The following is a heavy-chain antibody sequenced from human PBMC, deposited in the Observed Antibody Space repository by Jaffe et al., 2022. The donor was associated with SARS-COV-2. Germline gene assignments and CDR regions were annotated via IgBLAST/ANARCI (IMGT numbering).Heavy chain of an antibody. CDR2: INHSGST. CDR1: GGSFSGYY. Sequence: QVQLQQWGAGLLKPSETLSLTCAVYGGSFSGYYWSWIRQPPGKGLEWIGEINHSGSTNYNPSLKSRVTISVDTSKNQFSLKLSSVTAADTAVYYCARGVRGVKIDYWGQGTLVTVSS. J-gene: IGHJ4*02. CDR3: ARGVRGVKIDY. D-gene: IGHD3-10*01. V-gene: IGHV4-34*01.